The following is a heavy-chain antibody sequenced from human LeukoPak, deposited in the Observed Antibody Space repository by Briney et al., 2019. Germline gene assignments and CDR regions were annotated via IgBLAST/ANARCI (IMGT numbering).Heavy chain of an antibody. CDR2: ISSSSSTI. D-gene: IGHD3-9*01. J-gene: IGHJ4*02. CDR3: ARTDYDILTGYYPRLDY. V-gene: IGHV3-48*04. Sequence: GGSLRLSCAASGFTFSSYSMNWVRQAPGKGLEWVSYISSSSSTIYYADSVKGRFTISRDNAKNSLYLQMNSLRAEDTAVYYCARTDYDILTGYYPRLDYWGQGTLVIVSS. CDR1: GFTFSSYS.